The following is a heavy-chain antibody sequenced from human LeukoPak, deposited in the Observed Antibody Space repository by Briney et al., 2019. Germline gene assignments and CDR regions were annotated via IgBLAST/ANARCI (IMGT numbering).Heavy chain of an antibody. D-gene: IGHD6-6*01. Sequence: ASMKVSCKVSGYTLTELSMHWVRQAPGKGLEWMGGFDPEDGETIYAQKFQGRVTMTEDTSTDTAYMELSSLRSDDTAVYYCARDFTSLAARPEGVDYWGQGTLVTVSS. CDR2: FDPEDGET. V-gene: IGHV1-24*01. J-gene: IGHJ4*02. CDR3: ARDFTSLAARPEGVDY. CDR1: GYTLTELS.